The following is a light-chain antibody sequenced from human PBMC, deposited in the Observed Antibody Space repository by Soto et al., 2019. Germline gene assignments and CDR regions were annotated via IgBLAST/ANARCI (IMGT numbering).Light chain of an antibody. CDR2: GAS. CDR1: QSVSSSY. V-gene: IGKV3-15*01. J-gene: IGKJ4*01. Sequence: EIVMTQSPATLSVSPGERATLSCRASQSVSSSYLAWYQQKPGQAPRLLIYGASTTATGIPARFSGSGSGTEFTLTISSLQSEDFAVYYCQQYNNWPHFGGGTKVEIK. CDR3: QQYNNWPH.